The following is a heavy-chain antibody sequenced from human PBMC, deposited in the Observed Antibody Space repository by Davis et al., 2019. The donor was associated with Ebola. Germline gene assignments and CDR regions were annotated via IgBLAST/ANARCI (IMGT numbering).Heavy chain of an antibody. Sequence: GESLKISCVASGFVFRNYVMSWVRQAPGKGLEWVSAIGTAGDTYYPGSVKGRFTISRENAKNSLYLQMNSLRAGDTAVYYCAKSHCSGGSCPYYFDFWGQGTQVTVSS. J-gene: IGHJ4*02. D-gene: IGHD2-15*01. CDR3: AKSHCSGGSCPYYFDF. CDR1: GFVFRNYV. V-gene: IGHV3-13*01. CDR2: IGTAGDT.